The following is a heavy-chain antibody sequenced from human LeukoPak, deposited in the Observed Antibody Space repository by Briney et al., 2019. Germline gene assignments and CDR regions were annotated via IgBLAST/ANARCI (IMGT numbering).Heavy chain of an antibody. CDR2: INTNTGNP. Sequence: ASVKVSCKASGYTFTSYAMNWVRQAPGQGLEWMGWINTNTGNPTYAQGFTGRFVFSLDTSVSTAYLQISSLKAEDTAVYYCARVLRGVTPPDDAFDIWGQGTMVTVSS. V-gene: IGHV7-4-1*02. CDR1: GYTFTSYA. D-gene: IGHD3-10*01. CDR3: ARVLRGVTPPDDAFDI. J-gene: IGHJ3*02.